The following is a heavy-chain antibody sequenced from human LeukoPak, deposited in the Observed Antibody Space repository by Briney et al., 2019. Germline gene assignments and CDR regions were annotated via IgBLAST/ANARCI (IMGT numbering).Heavy chain of an antibody. V-gene: IGHV3-21*04. J-gene: IGHJ4*02. CDR1: GFTFSSYS. D-gene: IGHD5-24*01. Sequence: GGSLRLSCAASGFTFSSYSMNWVRQAPGKGLEWVSSISSSSNYIYYADSVKGRFTISRDNAKNSLYLQMNSLRAEDTAVYYCAKARDAYKSALFDYWGQGTLVTVSS. CDR3: AKARDAYKSALFDY. CDR2: ISSSSNYI.